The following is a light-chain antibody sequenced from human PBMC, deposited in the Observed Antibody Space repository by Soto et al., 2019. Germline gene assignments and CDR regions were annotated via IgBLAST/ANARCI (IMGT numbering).Light chain of an antibody. J-gene: IGKJ1*01. CDR2: GAS. V-gene: IGKV3-15*01. Sequence: EIVMTQSPATLSVSPGERATFSCRASQSVSSNLAWYQQKPGQAPRLLIYGASIRATGIPARFSGSGSGTEFTLTISTLQSEDFATYYCQHYNSYSEAFGQGTKVDIK. CDR3: QHYNSYSEA. CDR1: QSVSSN.